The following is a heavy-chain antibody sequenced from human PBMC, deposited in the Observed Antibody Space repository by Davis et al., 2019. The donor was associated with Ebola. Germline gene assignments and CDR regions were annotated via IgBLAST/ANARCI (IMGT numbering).Heavy chain of an antibody. CDR2: IYSGGTT. D-gene: IGHD5-12*01. CDR1: GFTVSSNY. Sequence: PGGSLRLSCAASGFTVSSNYMSWVRQAPGKGLEWVSVIYSGGTTYYADSVKGRFTISRDNSKNTLYLQMNSLRAEDTAVYYCARESLGANCDYWGQGTLVTVSS. CDR3: ARESLGANCDY. J-gene: IGHJ4*02. V-gene: IGHV3-53*01.